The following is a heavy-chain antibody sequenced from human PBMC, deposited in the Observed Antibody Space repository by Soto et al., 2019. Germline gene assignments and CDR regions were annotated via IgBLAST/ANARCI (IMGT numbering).Heavy chain of an antibody. CDR3: ARDQGTYYYDSSGYLDY. CDR1: GGSISSYY. CDR2: IYYSGST. D-gene: IGHD3-22*01. V-gene: IGHV4-59*01. Sequence: SETLSLTCTVSGGSISSYYWSWIRQPPGKGLEWIGYIYYSGSTNYNPPLKSRVTISVDTSKNQFSLKLSSVTAADTAVYYCARDQGTYYYDSSGYLDYWGQGTLVTVSS. J-gene: IGHJ4*02.